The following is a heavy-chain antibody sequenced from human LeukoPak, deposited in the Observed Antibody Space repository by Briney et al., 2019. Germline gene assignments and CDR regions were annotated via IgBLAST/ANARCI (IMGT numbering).Heavy chain of an antibody. D-gene: IGHD1-26*01. J-gene: IGHJ4*02. CDR1: GYTFTGYY. CDR3: ARERGVGSSEGRYDY. CDR2: INPNSGGT. V-gene: IGHV1-2*02. Sequence: ASVKVSCEASGYTFTGYYMHWVRQAPGQGLEWMGWINPNSGGTNYAQKFQGRVTMTRDTSISTAYMELSRLRSDDTAVYYCARERGVGSSEGRYDYWGQGTLVTVSS.